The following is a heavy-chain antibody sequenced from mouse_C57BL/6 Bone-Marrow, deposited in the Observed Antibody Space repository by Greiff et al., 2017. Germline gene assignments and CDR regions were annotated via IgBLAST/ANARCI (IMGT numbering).Heavy chain of an antibody. CDR1: GFNIKDDY. CDR2: IDPENGDT. Sequence: VQLQQSGAELVRPGASVKLSCTASGFNIKDDYMHWVKQRPEQGLEWIGWIDPENGDTEYASKFQGKATITADTSSNTAYLQLSILPSEDTAVYYCTTNTAQAPIAYWGQGTLVTVSA. V-gene: IGHV14-4*01. CDR3: TTNTAQAPIAY. D-gene: IGHD3-2*02. J-gene: IGHJ3*01.